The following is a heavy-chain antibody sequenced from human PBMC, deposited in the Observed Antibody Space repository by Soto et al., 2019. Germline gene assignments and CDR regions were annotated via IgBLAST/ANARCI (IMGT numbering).Heavy chain of an antibody. CDR3: AKTPDVKYGSSFDY. CDR2: ISGSGGST. CDR1: GFTFSSYA. J-gene: IGHJ4*02. Sequence: VGSLRLSCAASGFTFSSYAMNWVRQAPGKGLEWVSGISGSGGSTYYADSVKGRFTISRDNSKNTLYLQMNSLRAEDTAVYYCAKTPDVKYGSSFDYWGQGTLVTVSP. D-gene: IGHD6-13*01. V-gene: IGHV3-23*01.